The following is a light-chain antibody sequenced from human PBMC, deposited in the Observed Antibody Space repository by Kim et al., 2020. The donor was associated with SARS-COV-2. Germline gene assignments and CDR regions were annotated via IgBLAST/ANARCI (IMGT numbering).Light chain of an antibody. V-gene: IGKV1-17*03. CDR3: LQHKTFPYT. CDR2: DAS. J-gene: IGKJ2*01. CDR1: QGISRF. Sequence: ASLGDRVTISCRASQGISRFVAWFQQKPGKVPKRLIYDASTLQSGVPSRFSGSGSGTEFTLTITSLQPEDFATYFCLQHKTFPYTFGQGTKLEI.